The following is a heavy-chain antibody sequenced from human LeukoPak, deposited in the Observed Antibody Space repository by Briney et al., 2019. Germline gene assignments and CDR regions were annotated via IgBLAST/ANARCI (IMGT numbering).Heavy chain of an antibody. V-gene: IGHV3-21*01. D-gene: IGHD5-24*01. CDR3: ARAMAVPANNDY. J-gene: IGHJ4*02. Sequence: GGSLRLSCTPSGFTFSSYTMNWVRQAPGKGLDWVSSISGSSSDIYYADSVKGRFTIFRDNAKNSVYLQMNSLRAEDTAVYYCARAMAVPANNDYWGQATLVTVSS. CDR2: ISGSSSDI. CDR1: GFTFSSYT.